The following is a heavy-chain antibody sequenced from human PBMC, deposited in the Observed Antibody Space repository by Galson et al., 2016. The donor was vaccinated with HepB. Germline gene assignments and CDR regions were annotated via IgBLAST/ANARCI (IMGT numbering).Heavy chain of an antibody. CDR3: ARGATSGSYNFDY. CDR1: GFTFSRST. V-gene: IGHV3-30-3*01. J-gene: IGHJ4*02. Sequence: SLRLSCAASGFTFSRSTMHWVRQAPGKGLEWVALISFHGNNKDYADSVKGRFTISRDSSKNTLYLQMNSLRAEDTAVYYCARGATSGSYNFDYWGQGTLVTVSS. D-gene: IGHD1-26*01. CDR2: ISFHGNNK.